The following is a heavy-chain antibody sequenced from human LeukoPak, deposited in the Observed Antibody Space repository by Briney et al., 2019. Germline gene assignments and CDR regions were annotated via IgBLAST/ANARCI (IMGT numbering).Heavy chain of an antibody. CDR1: GGSFSGYY. Sequence: SETLSLTCAVYGGSFSGYYWSWIRQPPGKGLEWIGEINHSGSTNYNPSLKSRVTISVDTSKNQFSLKLSSVTAADTAVYYCASRLPYDSSGYPFDYWGQGTLVTVSS. J-gene: IGHJ4*02. CDR2: INHSGST. D-gene: IGHD3-22*01. CDR3: ASRLPYDSSGYPFDY. V-gene: IGHV4-34*01.